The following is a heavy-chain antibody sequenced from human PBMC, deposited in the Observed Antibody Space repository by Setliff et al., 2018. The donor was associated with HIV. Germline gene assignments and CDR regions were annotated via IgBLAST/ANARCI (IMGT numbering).Heavy chain of an antibody. V-gene: IGHV4-39*07. CDR3: ARAPGYSYSFYFDS. J-gene: IGHJ4*02. CDR2: IYYSGST. D-gene: IGHD5-18*01. Sequence: ETLSLTCTVSGGAISSSSYYWGWIRQPPGKGLEWIANIYYSGSTFYNPSLKSRVTMSVDTSKNQFSLKLNSVTAADTAVYFCARAPGYSYSFYFDSWGQGTLVTVS. CDR1: GGAISSSSYY.